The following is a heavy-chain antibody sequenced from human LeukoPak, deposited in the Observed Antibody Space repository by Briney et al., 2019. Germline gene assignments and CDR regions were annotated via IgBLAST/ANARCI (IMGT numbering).Heavy chain of an antibody. CDR1: GFSLSTTGIR. CDR2: IDWDDDK. V-gene: IGHV2-70*04. Sequence: SGPTLVNPTQTLTLTCTFSGFSLSTTGIRVSWIRQPPGKALEWLARIDWDDDKFYSTSLKTRLTISKYTSKNQVVLTMTNMDPVDTATYYCARANYDSSGYHFDYWGQGTLVTVSS. D-gene: IGHD3-22*01. J-gene: IGHJ4*02. CDR3: ARANYDSSGYHFDY.